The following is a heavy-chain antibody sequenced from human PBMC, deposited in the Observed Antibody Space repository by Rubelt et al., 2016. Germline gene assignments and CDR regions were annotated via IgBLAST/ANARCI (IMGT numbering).Heavy chain of an antibody. J-gene: IGHJ4*02. CDR1: GFTFSNAW. V-gene: IGHV3-7*01. Sequence: EAHLEESGGDLVTPGGSLRLSCAASGFTFSNAWMSWVRQAPGKGLEWVAKIKQDGSEKSYVDSVKGRFTISRDNANNSQYLQMNSLRAEDTAVYYCSTSRSLDYWGQGTLVTVSS. D-gene: IGHD3-16*02. CDR3: STSRSLDY. CDR2: IKQDGSEK.